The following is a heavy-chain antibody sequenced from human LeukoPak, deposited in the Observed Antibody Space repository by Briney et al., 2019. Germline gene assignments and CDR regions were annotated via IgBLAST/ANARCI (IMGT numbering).Heavy chain of an antibody. CDR3: ARQGHSSGWYSDY. J-gene: IGHJ4*02. CDR1: GGSISSYY. Sequence: SETLSLTCTVSGGSISSYYWSWIRQPPGKGLEWIGYIYYSGSTNYNPSLKSRVTISVDTSKNQFSLKLSSVTAADTAVYYCARQGHSSGWYSDYWGQGTLVTVSS. V-gene: IGHV4-59*08. CDR2: IYYSGST. D-gene: IGHD6-19*01.